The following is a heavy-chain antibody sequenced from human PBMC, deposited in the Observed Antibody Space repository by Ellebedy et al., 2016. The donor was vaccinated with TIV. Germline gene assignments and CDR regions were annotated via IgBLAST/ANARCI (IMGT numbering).Heavy chain of an antibody. CDR2: IIPLLGMT. CDR1: GGTFTSRA. D-gene: IGHD6-13*01. Sequence: SVKVSCKASGGTFTSRAVNWVRQAPGQGLEWMGRIIPLLGMTNYAQKFQGRVTITADQSTTTAYMELSSLRSEDTAVYYCASGRTIPTAGIFDYWGQGSLITVSS. V-gene: IGHV1-69*10. J-gene: IGHJ4*02. CDR3: ASGRTIPTAGIFDY.